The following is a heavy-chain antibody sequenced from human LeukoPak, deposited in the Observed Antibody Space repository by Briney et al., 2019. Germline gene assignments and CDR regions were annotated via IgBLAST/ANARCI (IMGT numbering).Heavy chain of an antibody. CDR3: ARPAARRGYYYSGMDV. CDR2: IYSSGSSGIT. J-gene: IGHJ6*02. CDR1: GGSLSGSY. Sequence: SETLSLTCTVSGGSLSGSYWSWIRQPPGKQLEWIGYIYSSGSSGITTYNPSLQSRVIISQDTSKNDFSLKLTSVTAADVAVYYCARPAARRGYYYSGMDVWGQGTTVTVSS. V-gene: IGHV4-59*01. D-gene: IGHD2-2*01.